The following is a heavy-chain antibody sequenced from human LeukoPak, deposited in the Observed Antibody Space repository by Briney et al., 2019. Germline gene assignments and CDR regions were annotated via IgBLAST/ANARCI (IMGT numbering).Heavy chain of an antibody. Sequence: SVKVSCKASGGTFSSYAISWVRQAPGQGLEWVGRIIPILGIANYAQKFQGRVTITADKSTSTAYMELSSLRSEDTAVYYCAREGVYDSSGYYLGYWGQGTLVTVSS. J-gene: IGHJ4*02. CDR3: AREGVYDSSGYYLGY. CDR2: IIPILGIA. D-gene: IGHD3-22*01. V-gene: IGHV1-69*04. CDR1: GGTFSSYA.